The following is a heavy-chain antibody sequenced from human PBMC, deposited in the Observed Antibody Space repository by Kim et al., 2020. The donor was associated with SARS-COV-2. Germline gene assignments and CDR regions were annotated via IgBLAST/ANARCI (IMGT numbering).Heavy chain of an antibody. Sequence: GGSLRLSCAASGFTVSSNYMSWVRQAPGNGLEWVSVIYSGGSTYYADSVKGRFTISRHNSKNTLYLQMNSLRAEDTAVYYCARLSRSGYVHYWGQGTLVTVSS. D-gene: IGHD5-12*01. J-gene: IGHJ4*02. CDR2: IYSGGST. CDR1: GFTVSSNY. CDR3: ARLSRSGYVHY. V-gene: IGHV3-53*04.